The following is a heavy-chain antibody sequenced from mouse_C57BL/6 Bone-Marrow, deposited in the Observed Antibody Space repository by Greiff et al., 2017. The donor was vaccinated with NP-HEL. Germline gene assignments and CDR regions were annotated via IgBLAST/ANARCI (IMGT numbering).Heavy chain of an antibody. J-gene: IGHJ4*01. CDR2: FYPGSGSI. V-gene: IGHV1-62-2*01. CDR1: GYTFTEYT. Sequence: QVQLQQSGAELVKPGASVKLSCKASGYTFTEYTIHWVKQRSGQGLEWIGWFYPGSGSIKYNEKFKDKATLTADKSSSTVYMELSRLTSEDSAVYFCARHEVGIYYYGSSNYYAMDYWGQGTSVTVSS. D-gene: IGHD1-1*01. CDR3: ARHEVGIYYYGSSNYYAMDY.